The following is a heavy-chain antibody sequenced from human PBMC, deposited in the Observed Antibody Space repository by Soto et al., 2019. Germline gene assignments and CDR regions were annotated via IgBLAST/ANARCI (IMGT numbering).Heavy chain of an antibody. Sequence: QLQLQESGSGLVKPSQTLSLTCAVSGGSISSGGYSWSWIRQPPGKGLEWIGYIYHSGSTYYNPSLRSRVTIAVDRSKNQFSLKLSSVTAADTAVYYCARAYDSSGYYLGYWGQGTLVTVSS. CDR3: ARAYDSSGYYLGY. D-gene: IGHD3-22*01. CDR1: GGSISSGGYS. V-gene: IGHV4-30-2*01. J-gene: IGHJ4*02. CDR2: IYHSGST.